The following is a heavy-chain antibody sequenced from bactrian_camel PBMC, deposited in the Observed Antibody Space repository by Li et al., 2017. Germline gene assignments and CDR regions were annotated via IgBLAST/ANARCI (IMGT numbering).Heavy chain of an antibody. Sequence: HVQLVESGGGSVQTGGSLILSCTASGFTFDGSDVGLYRQAPGNECELVARINADGRSYYGDSVKGRFTISPADAKNTVNLQMNNLKPEDTAIYFCATDWGRGNYCPMSYGSYEYNDWGPGTQVTVS. CDR1: GFTFDGSD. CDR3: ATDWGRGNYCPMSYGSYEYND. J-gene: IGHJ4*01. D-gene: IGHD5*01. CDR2: INADGRS. V-gene: IGHV3S55*01.